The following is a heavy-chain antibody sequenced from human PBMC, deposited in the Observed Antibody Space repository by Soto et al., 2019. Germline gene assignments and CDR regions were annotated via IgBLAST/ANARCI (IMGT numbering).Heavy chain of an antibody. V-gene: IGHV4-30-4*01. J-gene: IGHJ5*02. CDR2: IYYSGSP. CDR1: GGSISSGDYY. CDR3: ARYSGYEGLRFDP. D-gene: IGHD5-12*01. Sequence: QVQLQESGPGLVKPSQTLSLTCTVSGGSISSGDYYWSWIRQPPGKGLEWIGYIYYSGSPYYNPSLKSRVTISVDTSKNQFSLKLSSVTAADPAVYYCARYSGYEGLRFDPWGQGTLVTVSS.